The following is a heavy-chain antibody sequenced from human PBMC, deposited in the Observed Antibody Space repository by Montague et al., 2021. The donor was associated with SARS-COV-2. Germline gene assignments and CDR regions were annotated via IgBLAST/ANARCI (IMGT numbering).Heavy chain of an antibody. Sequence: SETLSLTCAVYGGSFSGYYWSWIRQPPGKGLKWIGEINHSGSTNYNPSLKSRVTISVDTSKNQFSLKLSSVTAADTAVYYCARARQDVVVPALGIGAYYYYYYYFDVWGQGTTVTVSS. CDR2: INHSGST. CDR3: ARARQDVVVPALGIGAYYYYYYYFDV. D-gene: IGHD2-2*01. CDR1: GGSFSGYY. J-gene: IGHJ6*03. V-gene: IGHV4-34*01.